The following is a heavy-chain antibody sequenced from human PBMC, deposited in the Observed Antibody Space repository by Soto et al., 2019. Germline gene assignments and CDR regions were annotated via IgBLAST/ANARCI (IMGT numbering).Heavy chain of an antibody. Sequence: EVQLVESGGGLVKPGGSLRLSCAASGFTFNTYDMNWVRQAPGKGLEWVSSIITSSAYIYYADSLKGRITISRDNAKNSLFLQINSLRAEDTAVYYCVRSRTARLLRHSWFDTWGQGTLVTVSS. V-gene: IGHV3-21*01. CDR1: GFTFNTYD. D-gene: IGHD2-21*01. CDR2: IITSSAYI. J-gene: IGHJ5*02. CDR3: VRSRTARLLRHSWFDT.